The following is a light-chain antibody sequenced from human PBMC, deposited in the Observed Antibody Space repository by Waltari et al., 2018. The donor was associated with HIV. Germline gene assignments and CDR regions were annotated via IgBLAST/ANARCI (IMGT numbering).Light chain of an antibody. CDR2: EVS. CDR1: SSDVGGYHY. V-gene: IGLV2-14*01. CDR3: SSYTSSNTLV. Sequence: QSALTQTASVSGSPGQSITISCTGTSSDVGGYHYFSWYQQHPGKAPKIIIYEVSYRPSGVSDRFSGSKSGNTASLTISGLQAEDEADYYCSSYTSSNTLVFGGGTKLTVL. J-gene: IGLJ2*01.